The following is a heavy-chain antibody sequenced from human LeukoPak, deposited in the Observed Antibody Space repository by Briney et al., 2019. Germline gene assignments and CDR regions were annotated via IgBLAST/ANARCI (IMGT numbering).Heavy chain of an antibody. Sequence: SVKVSCKASGGTFSSYAISWVRQAPGQGLEWMGGIIPIFGTANYAQKFQGRVTITADESTSTAYMELSRLRSDDTAVYYCARGDGIAAAGTPWGQGTLVTVSP. J-gene: IGHJ5*02. CDR2: IIPIFGTA. V-gene: IGHV1-69*13. D-gene: IGHD6-13*01. CDR3: ARGDGIAAAGTP. CDR1: GGTFSSYA.